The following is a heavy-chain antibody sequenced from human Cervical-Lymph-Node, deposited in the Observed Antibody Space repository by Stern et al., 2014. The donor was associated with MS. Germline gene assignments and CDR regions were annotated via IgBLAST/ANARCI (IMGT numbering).Heavy chain of an antibody. D-gene: IGHD2-21*01. Sequence: QVTLKESGPALVQPTQTLTLTCTFSGFSLSTTGMCLSCIRQPPGQALEWLALLDWDGDKYYSTALKTRLTISKDTSKNQVVLTMTNMAPLDTATYFCVRAREGYYFDYWGQGIPVTVSS. CDR2: LDWDGDK. V-gene: IGHV2-70*01. CDR1: GFSLSTTGMC. CDR3: VRAREGYYFDY. J-gene: IGHJ4*02.